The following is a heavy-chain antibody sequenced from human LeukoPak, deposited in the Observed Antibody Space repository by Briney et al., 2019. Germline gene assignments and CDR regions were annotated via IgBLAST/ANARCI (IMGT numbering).Heavy chain of an antibody. Sequence: SETLSLTCAVYGGSLSGYYWSWIRQPPGKGLEWIGEINHSGSTNYNPSLKSRVTISVDTSKNQFSLKLSSVTAADTAVYYCARRYCSSTSCRKGFDYWGQGTLVTVSS. J-gene: IGHJ4*02. CDR1: GGSLSGYY. D-gene: IGHD2-2*01. V-gene: IGHV4-34*01. CDR3: ARRYCSSTSCRKGFDY. CDR2: INHSGST.